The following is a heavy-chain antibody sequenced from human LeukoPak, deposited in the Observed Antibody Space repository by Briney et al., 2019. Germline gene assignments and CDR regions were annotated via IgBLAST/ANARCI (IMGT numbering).Heavy chain of an antibody. CDR2: IYYSGST. CDR1: GGSISSSSYY. CDR3: ARLIAAAGTYYFDY. J-gene: IGHJ4*02. Sequence: PSETLSLTCTVSGGSISSSSYYWGWIRQPPGKGLEWIGSIYYSGSTYYNPSLKSRVTISVDTSKNQFSLKLSSVTAADTAVYYCARLIAAAGTYYFDYWGQGTLVTVPS. D-gene: IGHD6-13*01. V-gene: IGHV4-39*01.